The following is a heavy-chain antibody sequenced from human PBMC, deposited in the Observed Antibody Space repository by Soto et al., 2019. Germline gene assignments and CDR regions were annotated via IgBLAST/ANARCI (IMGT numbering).Heavy chain of an antibody. D-gene: IGHD6-13*01. CDR3: XRVYSVXXXGYFXY. CDR2: IFYTGST. J-gene: IGHJ4*02. V-gene: IGHV4-31*03. Sequence: PSETLSLTCTVSGGPFSRGGYYWSWIRQHPGKGLECIGYIFYTGSTYYNPTLKSRVTMSVDTSKRQFSLNLSSLTAADTAVYXXXRVYSVXXXGYFXYWGQGAMVTVS. CDR1: GGPFSRGGYY.